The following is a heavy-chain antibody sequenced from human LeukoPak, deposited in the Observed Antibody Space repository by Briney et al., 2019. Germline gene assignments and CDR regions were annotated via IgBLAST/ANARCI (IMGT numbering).Heavy chain of an antibody. J-gene: IGHJ6*03. V-gene: IGHV1-8*03. CDR3: ARGDIVATDMTYYYYYMDV. Sequence: ASVKVSCKASGYTFTSYDINWVRQATGQGLEWMGWMNPNSGNTAYAQKFQGRVTITRNTSISTAYMELSRLRSDDTAVYYCARGDIVATDMTYYYYYMDVWGKGTTVTVSS. CDR1: GYTFTSYD. CDR2: MNPNSGNT. D-gene: IGHD5-12*01.